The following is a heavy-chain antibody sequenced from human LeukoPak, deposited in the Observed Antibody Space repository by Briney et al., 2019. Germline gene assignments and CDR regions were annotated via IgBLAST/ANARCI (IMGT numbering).Heavy chain of an antibody. CDR2: ISSSSSTI. J-gene: IGHJ4*02. D-gene: IGHD3-10*01. V-gene: IGHV3-48*04. Sequence: GGSLRLSCAASGFTFSSYSMNWVRQAPGKGLEWVSYISSSSSTIYYADSVKGRFTISRDNAKNSLYLQMNSLRAEDTAVYYCARSTTDYYGSGNYYQVFDYWGQGTLVTVSS. CDR1: GFTFSSYS. CDR3: ARSTTDYYGSGNYYQVFDY.